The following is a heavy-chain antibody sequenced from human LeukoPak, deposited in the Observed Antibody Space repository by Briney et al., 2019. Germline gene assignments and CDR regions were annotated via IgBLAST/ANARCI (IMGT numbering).Heavy chain of an antibody. Sequence: SETLSLTCTVSGASMNSHNYYWGCVRQAPGKGLEWIGYIYHSGSTYYNPSLKSRVTISVDRSKNQFSLKLSSVTAADTAVYYCAREVPYGPPDYWGQGTLVTVSS. V-gene: IGHV4-39*07. CDR2: IYHSGST. CDR1: GASMNSHNYY. D-gene: IGHD4-17*01. J-gene: IGHJ4*02. CDR3: AREVPYGPPDY.